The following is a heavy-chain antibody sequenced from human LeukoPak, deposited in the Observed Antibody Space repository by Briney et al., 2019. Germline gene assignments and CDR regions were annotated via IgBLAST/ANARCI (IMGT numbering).Heavy chain of an antibody. CDR3: ARENIVVVPAASTNLFDY. Sequence: ASVKVSCKASGYTFTGYYMHWVRQAPGQGLEWMGWINPNSGGTNYAQKFQGRVTMTRDTSISTAYMELSRLRSDDTAVYYCARENIVVVPAASTNLFDYWGQGTLVTVSS. D-gene: IGHD2-2*01. CDR2: INPNSGGT. J-gene: IGHJ4*02. CDR1: GYTFTGYY. V-gene: IGHV1-2*02.